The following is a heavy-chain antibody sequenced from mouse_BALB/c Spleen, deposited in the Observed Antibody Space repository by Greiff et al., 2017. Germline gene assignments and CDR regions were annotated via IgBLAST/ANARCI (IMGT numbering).Heavy chain of an antibody. Sequence: QVHVKQSGAELMKPGASVKISCKATGYTFSSYWIEWVKQRPGHGLEWIGEILPGSGSTNYNEKFKGKATFTADTSSNTAYMQLSSLTSEDSAVYYCARRDGNYVDYYAMDYWGQGTSVTVSA. D-gene: IGHD2-1*01. J-gene: IGHJ4*01. CDR3: ARRDGNYVDYYAMDY. V-gene: IGHV1-9*01. CDR2: ILPGSGST. CDR1: GYTFSSYW.